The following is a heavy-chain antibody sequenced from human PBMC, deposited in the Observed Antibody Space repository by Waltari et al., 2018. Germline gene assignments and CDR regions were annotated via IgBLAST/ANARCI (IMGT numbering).Heavy chain of an antibody. D-gene: IGHD3-10*01. CDR1: GFTFSSYE. CDR3: ARDLRLDY. Sequence: EVQLVESGGGLVQPGGSLRLSCAASGFTFSSYEMNWVRQAPGKGLYWVSYIRSSGSTIYYSDSVKGRFTSSRDNAKNSLYLQMNSLRAEDTAVYYCARDLRLDYWGQGTLVTVSS. CDR2: IRSSGSTI. J-gene: IGHJ4*02. V-gene: IGHV3-48*03.